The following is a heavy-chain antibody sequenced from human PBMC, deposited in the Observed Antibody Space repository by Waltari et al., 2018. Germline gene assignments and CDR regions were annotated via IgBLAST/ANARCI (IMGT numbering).Heavy chain of an antibody. Sequence: QVQLVQSGAEVKKPGSSVKVSCQTSGDNLSKHAITWVRQAPGQGLEWMGGILPLLGTSSSAQKFQGRVTFTADISTNTAYMELRSLKSDDTAVYYCAKDRVVGLDDAFDIWGQGTMITVSS. J-gene: IGHJ3*02. CDR2: ILPLLGTS. D-gene: IGHD1-26*01. CDR3: AKDRVVGLDDAFDI. CDR1: GDNLSKHA. V-gene: IGHV1-69*10.